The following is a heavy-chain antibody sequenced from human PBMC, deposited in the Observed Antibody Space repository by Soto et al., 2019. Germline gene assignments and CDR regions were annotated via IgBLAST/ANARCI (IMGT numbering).Heavy chain of an antibody. J-gene: IGHJ4*02. CDR2: IYSGGTT. V-gene: IGHV3-53*02. CDR3: ARGHTSMAG. D-gene: IGHD5-18*01. Sequence: EVQLVETGGGLIQPGGSLRLSCAASGFTVSSNDMNWVRQVPGKGLEWVSIIYSGGTTYYADSVKGRFTISRDNSKNTLYLQMNSLRAEDTAVYYCARGHTSMAGWDQGTLVTVSS. CDR1: GFTVSSND.